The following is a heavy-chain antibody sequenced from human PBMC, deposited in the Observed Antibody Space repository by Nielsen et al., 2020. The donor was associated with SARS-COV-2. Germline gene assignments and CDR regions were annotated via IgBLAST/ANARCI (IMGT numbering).Heavy chain of an antibody. CDR2: INPNSGGT. J-gene: IGHJ6*02. D-gene: IGHD6-19*01. V-gene: IGHV1-2*06. Sequence: VGQAPGQGLEGMGRINPNSGGTNYAQKFQGRVTMTRDTSISTAYMELSRLRSDDTAVYYCAREKRPGGIIAVARNYYYYYGMDVWGQGTTVTVSS. CDR3: AREKRPGGIIAVARNYYYYYGMDV.